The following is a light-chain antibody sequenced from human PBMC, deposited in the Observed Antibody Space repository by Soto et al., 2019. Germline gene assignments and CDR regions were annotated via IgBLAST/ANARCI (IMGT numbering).Light chain of an antibody. Sequence: EVVMTQSPATLSVSPGERATLSCRASETVATNLAWYQQKPGQAPRLLISGASTRAAGISDRFRGSGSGTEFTLTISCLRSEDSAIYYCQQYFEWPPRTVGQGTKVDSK. CDR2: GAS. V-gene: IGKV3-15*01. J-gene: IGKJ1*01. CDR3: QQYFEWPPRT. CDR1: ETVATN.